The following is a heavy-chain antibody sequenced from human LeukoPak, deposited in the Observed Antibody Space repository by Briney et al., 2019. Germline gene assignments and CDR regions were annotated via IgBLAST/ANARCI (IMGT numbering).Heavy chain of an antibody. J-gene: IGHJ4*02. CDR1: GYTFTSHF. Sequence: ASVKVSCKASGYTFTSHFMHWVRQAPGQGLEWMGIINSRGGSTSYTQKFQGRVTMTRDTSISTAYMELSRLRSDDTAVYYCARVLQLWVDYWGQGTLVTVSS. D-gene: IGHD5-18*01. CDR2: INSRGGST. CDR3: ARVLQLWVDY. V-gene: IGHV1-46*01.